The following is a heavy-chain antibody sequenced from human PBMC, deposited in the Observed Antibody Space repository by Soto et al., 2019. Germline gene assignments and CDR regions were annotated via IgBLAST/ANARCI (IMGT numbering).Heavy chain of an antibody. CDR1: GGSISSSSYY. D-gene: IGHD6-19*01. J-gene: IGHJ5*02. CDR2: IYYSGST. V-gene: IGHV4-39*01. CDR3: ARHRSSGWKMENWFDP. Sequence: SETLSLTCTVSGGSISSSSYYWGWIRQPPGKGLEWIGSIYYSGSTYYNPSLKSRVTISVDTSKNQFSLKLSSVTAADTAVYYCARHRSSGWKMENWFDPWGQGTLVTVSS.